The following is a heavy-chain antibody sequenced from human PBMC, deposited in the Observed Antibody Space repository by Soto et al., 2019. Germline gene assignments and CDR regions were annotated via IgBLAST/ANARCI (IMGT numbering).Heavy chain of an antibody. CDR3: ASVETQRYYYGMDV. V-gene: IGHV1-69*01. J-gene: IGHJ6*02. CDR2: IIPIFRTA. CDR1: GYTFSGYL. D-gene: IGHD2-15*01. Sequence: SLLNRSRKSVGYTFSGYLSSRLSIANGQGLEWMGGIIPIFRTADYAQKFQGRVTITADESTSTAYMELSSLRSEDTAVYYCASVETQRYYYGMDVWGQGTTVTVSS.